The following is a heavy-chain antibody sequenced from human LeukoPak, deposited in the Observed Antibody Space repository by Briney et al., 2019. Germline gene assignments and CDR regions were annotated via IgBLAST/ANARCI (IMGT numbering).Heavy chain of an antibody. J-gene: IGHJ3*02. CDR1: GYTFTGYY. D-gene: IGHD6-13*01. V-gene: IGHV1-2*02. CDR3: ARDYSSSFGFAFDI. Sequence: GASAKVSCKASGYTFTGYYMHWVRQAPGQGLEWMGWINPNSGGTNYAQKFQGRVTMTRDTSISTAYMELSRLRSDDTAVYYCARDYSSSFGFAFDIWGQGTMVTVSS. CDR2: INPNSGGT.